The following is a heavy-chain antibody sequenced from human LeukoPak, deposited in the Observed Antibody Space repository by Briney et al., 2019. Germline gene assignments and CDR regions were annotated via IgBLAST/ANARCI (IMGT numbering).Heavy chain of an antibody. J-gene: IGHJ3*02. CDR1: GYTFTGYY. CDR2: TNPNSGGT. D-gene: IGHD3-22*01. V-gene: IGHV1-2*02. Sequence: ASVKVSCKASGYTFTGYYMHWVRQAPGQGLEWMGWTNPNSGGTNYAQKFPGRVTMTRDTYISTAYMELSSLRSEDTAVCYCARVEEGGSDSSGYYYSDAFDIWGQGTMVTVSS. CDR3: ARVEEGGSDSSGYYYSDAFDI.